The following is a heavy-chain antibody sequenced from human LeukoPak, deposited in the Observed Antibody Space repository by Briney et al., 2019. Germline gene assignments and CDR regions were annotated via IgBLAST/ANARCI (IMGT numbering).Heavy chain of an antibody. CDR2: IYYSGST. CDR1: GGSISSGDYY. Sequence: SETLSLTCTVSGGSISSGDYYWSWIRQPPGKGLEWIGYIYYSGSTYYNPSLKSRVTISVDTSKNQFSLKLSSVTAADTAVYYCARGGYSYGRFFDYWGQGTLVTVSS. CDR3: ARGGYSYGRFFDY. J-gene: IGHJ4*02. D-gene: IGHD5-18*01. V-gene: IGHV4-30-4*08.